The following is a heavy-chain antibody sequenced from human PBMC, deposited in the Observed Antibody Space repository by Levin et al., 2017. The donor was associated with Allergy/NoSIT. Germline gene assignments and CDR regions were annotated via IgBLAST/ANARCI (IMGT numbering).Heavy chain of an antibody. Sequence: SCAASGFTFSSYAMHWVRQAPGKGLEWVAVISYDGNNKYYADSVKGRFTISRDNSKNTLYLQMNSLRAEDTAVYYCARDRGSSGYYVHYWGQGTLVTVSS. CDR1: GFTFSSYA. CDR3: ARDRGSSGYYVHY. CDR2: ISYDGNNK. V-gene: IGHV3-30-3*01. D-gene: IGHD3-22*01. J-gene: IGHJ4*02.